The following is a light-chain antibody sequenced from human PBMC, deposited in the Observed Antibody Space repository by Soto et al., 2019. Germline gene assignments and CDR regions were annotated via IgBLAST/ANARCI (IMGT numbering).Light chain of an antibody. V-gene: IGKV3-15*01. CDR2: GAS. CDR1: QSVSTN. CDR3: QQYINWPPLT. J-gene: IGKJ4*01. Sequence: EIGLTQSPATLSVSPGERATLSCRASQSVSTNLVWYQQKPGQAPRLLIFGASTRATNIPARFSGNGSGTEFTLTISSLQSEDFAVYYCQQYINWPPLTVGGGTKVEIK.